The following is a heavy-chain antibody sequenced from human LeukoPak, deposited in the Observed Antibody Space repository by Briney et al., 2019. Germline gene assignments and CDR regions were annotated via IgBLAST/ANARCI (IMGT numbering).Heavy chain of an antibody. CDR2: ITTSGGST. D-gene: IGHD6-6*01. CDR1: GFTFSSYA. J-gene: IGHJ2*01. Sequence: GGSLRLSCAASGFTFSSYAMHWVRQAPGMGLEWVSGITTSGGSTHYADSVKGRFTISRDNSKNTLNLQMNSLRAEDTAVYYCAKKVSSVRYLDLWGRGTLVTVSS. V-gene: IGHV3-23*01. CDR3: AKKVSSVRYLDL.